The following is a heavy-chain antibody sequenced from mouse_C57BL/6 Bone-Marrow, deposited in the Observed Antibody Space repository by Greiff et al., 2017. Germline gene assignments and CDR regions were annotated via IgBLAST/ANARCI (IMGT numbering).Heavy chain of an antibody. CDR2: INPNNGGT. CDR1: GYTFTDYY. Sequence: VQLQQSGPELVKPGASVKISCKASGYTFTDYYMNWVKQSHGKSLEWIGDINPNNGGTSYNQKFKGKDTLTVDKSSSTAYMELRSLTSEDSAVYYCARGIYYGSSYRYFDVWGTGTTVTVSS. J-gene: IGHJ1*03. CDR3: ARGIYYGSSYRYFDV. V-gene: IGHV1-26*01. D-gene: IGHD1-1*01.